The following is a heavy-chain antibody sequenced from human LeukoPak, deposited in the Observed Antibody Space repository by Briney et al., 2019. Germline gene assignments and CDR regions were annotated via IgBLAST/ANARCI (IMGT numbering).Heavy chain of an antibody. CDR2: IYYSGST. CDR3: ARYSSSYAFDI. V-gene: IGHV4-30-2*06. D-gene: IGHD6-6*01. Sequence: SQTLSLTCSVSGGSISSGPYFWSWIRQSPGQGLEWIGYIYYSGSTNYNPSLKSRVTMSVDTSKNQFSLKLSSVTAADTAVYYCARYSSSYAFDIWGQGTMVTVSS. CDR1: GGSISSGPYF. J-gene: IGHJ3*02.